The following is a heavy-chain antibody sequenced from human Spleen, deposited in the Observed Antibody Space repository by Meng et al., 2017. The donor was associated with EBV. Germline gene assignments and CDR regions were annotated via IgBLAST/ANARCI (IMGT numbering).Heavy chain of an antibody. CDR3: ASSPGEMATVLDF. D-gene: IGHD5-24*01. J-gene: IGHJ4*02. Sequence: QLHLQQWGSGLVRPSETLSLTCTVLADSFNDFTWSWVRQSPGRGLEWIGEVTHNGSTIYHPSLKSRVAISVDTSKKQFSLTLHSLTAADTGIYFCASSPGEMATVLDFWDRGTLVTVSS. CDR2: VTHNGST. V-gene: IGHV4-34*01. CDR1: ADSFNDFT.